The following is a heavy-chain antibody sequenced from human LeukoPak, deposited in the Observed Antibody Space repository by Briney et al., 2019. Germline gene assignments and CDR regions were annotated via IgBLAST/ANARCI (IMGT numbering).Heavy chain of an antibody. CDR2: IFSGGST. J-gene: IGHJ4*02. V-gene: IGHV3-53*05. CDR3: AKDDGASSWYGADH. CDR1: GFTVSSNY. D-gene: IGHD6-13*01. Sequence: GGSLRLSCVASGFTVSSNYMSWVRQAPGKGLEWVSAIFSGGSTFYADSVTGRFTISRDNSKNTLYLQMNSLRPEDTAVYYCAKDDGASSWYGADHWGQGTLVTVSS.